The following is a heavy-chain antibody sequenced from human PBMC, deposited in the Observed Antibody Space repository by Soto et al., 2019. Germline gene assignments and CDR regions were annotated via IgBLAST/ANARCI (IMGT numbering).Heavy chain of an antibody. D-gene: IGHD1-20*01. Sequence: GGSLRLSCVASGFVFKNYEMNWVRQAPGKGLEWISYISNSGNTIYVADSMRGRFTISRDNAKNSLFLQMNSLRADDTAVYYCARDIDNRDYYYGLDVWGQGNTVTVSS. J-gene: IGHJ6*02. CDR1: GFVFKNYE. CDR3: ARDIDNRDYYYGLDV. V-gene: IGHV3-48*03. CDR2: ISNSGNTI.